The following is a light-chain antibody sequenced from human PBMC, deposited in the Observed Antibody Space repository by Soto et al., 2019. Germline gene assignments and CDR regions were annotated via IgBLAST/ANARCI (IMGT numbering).Light chain of an antibody. CDR1: SSDVGSYNR. Sequence: SALTQPPSVSGSPGQSVTISCTGTSSDVGSYNRLSWYQQPPGTAPKLIMYEVNTRPSGVPDRFSGSKSGSTASLTISGLQAEDEADYYCSLYISGGTYVFGTGTRSPS. CDR3: SLYISGGTYV. CDR2: EVN. J-gene: IGLJ1*01. V-gene: IGLV2-18*01.